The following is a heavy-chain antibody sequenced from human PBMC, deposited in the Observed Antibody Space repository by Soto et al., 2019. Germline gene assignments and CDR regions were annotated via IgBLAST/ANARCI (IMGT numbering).Heavy chain of an antibody. Sequence: SETLSLTCAVSGYSISSGYYWGWIRQPPGKGLEWIGSIYHSGSTYYNPSLKSRVTISVDTFNNQFSLKLSSVTAADTAVYYCARVSGTFDYWAQGTLVTVS. V-gene: IGHV4-38-2*01. CDR1: GYSISSGYY. CDR3: ARVSGTFDY. J-gene: IGHJ4*02. D-gene: IGHD1-26*01. CDR2: IYHSGST.